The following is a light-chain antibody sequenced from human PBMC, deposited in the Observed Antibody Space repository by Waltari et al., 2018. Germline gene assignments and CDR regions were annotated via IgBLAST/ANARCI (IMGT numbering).Light chain of an antibody. CDR1: QSISRY. CDR3: QNHERLPAM. V-gene: IGKV3-20*01. J-gene: IGKJ1*01. Sequence: EIVLTQSPGPLSLSPGERATLSCRASQSISRYLAWYQQKPGQAPRLLIYAASSRATGIPDRFSGSGSGTDCSLTISRLEPEDFAVYYCQNHERLPAMFGQGTKVEIK. CDR2: AAS.